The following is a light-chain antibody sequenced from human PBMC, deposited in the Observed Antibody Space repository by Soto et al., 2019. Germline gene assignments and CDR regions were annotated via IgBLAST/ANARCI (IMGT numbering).Light chain of an antibody. CDR3: QHYYTSYPT. V-gene: IGKV3-20*01. Sequence: EIVLTQSPGTLSLSPGERATLSCGASQSVTSNYLAWYQQKPGQAPRLLIFGASTRATGIPDRFSGSGSGTDFTLTISRLEPEDFAVYYCQHYYTSYPTFGQGTKVDIK. CDR1: QSVTSNY. J-gene: IGKJ1*01. CDR2: GAS.